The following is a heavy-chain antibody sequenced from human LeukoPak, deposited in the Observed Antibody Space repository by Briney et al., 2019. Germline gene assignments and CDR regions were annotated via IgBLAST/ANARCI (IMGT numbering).Heavy chain of an antibody. V-gene: IGHV1-2*02. J-gene: IGHJ6*02. D-gene: IGHD2-2*01. CDR1: GYTFTGYY. Sequence: ASVKVSCKASGYTFTGYYMHWVRQAPGQGLEWMGWINPNGGGTNYAQKFQGRVTMTRDTSIGTAYMELSRLRSDDTAVYYCARDSIVVVPAAIYYYYGMDVWGQGTTVTVSS. CDR3: ARDSIVVVPAAIYYYYGMDV. CDR2: INPNGGGT.